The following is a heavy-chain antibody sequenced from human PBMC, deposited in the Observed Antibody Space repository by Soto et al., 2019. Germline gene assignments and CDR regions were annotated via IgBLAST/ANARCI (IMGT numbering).Heavy chain of an antibody. J-gene: IGHJ6*02. V-gene: IGHV1-18*04. CDR1: GYTFTSYG. D-gene: IGHD2-15*01. CDR3: AREILSPDFYFHGLDV. Sequence: ASVKLSCKASGYTFTSYGISWVRQAPGQGLEWMGWISAKKGNTKYAQKFQGRVTMTTDTSTSTAYMELRSLRSDDTAVYYCAREILSPDFYFHGLDVWGQGTTVTVSS. CDR2: ISAKKGNT.